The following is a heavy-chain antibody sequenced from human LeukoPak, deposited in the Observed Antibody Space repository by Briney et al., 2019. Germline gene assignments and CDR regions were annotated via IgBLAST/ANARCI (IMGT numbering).Heavy chain of an antibody. CDR3: AGTVLDAFDI. CDR2: IYYSGST. Sequence: SETPSLTCTVPGGSISSYYWSWIRQPPGKGLEWIGYIYYSGSTNYNPSLKSRVTISVDTSKNQFPLKLSSVTAADTAVYYCAGTVLDAFDIWGQGTMVIVSS. J-gene: IGHJ3*02. D-gene: IGHD4-17*01. CDR1: GGSISSYY. V-gene: IGHV4-59*01.